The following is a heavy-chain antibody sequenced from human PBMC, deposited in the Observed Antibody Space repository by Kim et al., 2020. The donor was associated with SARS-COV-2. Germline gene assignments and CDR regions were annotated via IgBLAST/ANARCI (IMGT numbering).Heavy chain of an antibody. J-gene: IGHJ4*02. Sequence: GGSLRLSCAASGFTFSSYWMHWVRQAPGQGLVWVSRVKGDGSSTDYAACVKGRFTISRDNNKNTVYLQMNSLRDEDTAVYYCARDPDTNGWSDFECWGQGTLVTVSS. CDR1: GFTFSSYW. D-gene: IGHD6-19*01. V-gene: IGHV3-74*01. CDR3: ARDPDTNGWSDFEC. CDR2: VKGDGSST.